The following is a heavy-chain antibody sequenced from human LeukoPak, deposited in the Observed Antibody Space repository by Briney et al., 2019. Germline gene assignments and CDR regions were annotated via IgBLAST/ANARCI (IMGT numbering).Heavy chain of an antibody. D-gene: IGHD4/OR15-4a*01. CDR3: ARDHLPAGAPGYYMDV. Sequence: PSETLSLTCTVSGGSVSSHFWSWIRQPPGKGLEWIGYIYNSGIANYNPSLKSRVTMSVDTSKNQFSLVLRSVTAADTAVYYCARDHLPAGAPGYYMDVWGKGTTVTVSS. CDR2: IYNSGIA. CDR1: GGSVSSHF. V-gene: IGHV4-59*02. J-gene: IGHJ6*03.